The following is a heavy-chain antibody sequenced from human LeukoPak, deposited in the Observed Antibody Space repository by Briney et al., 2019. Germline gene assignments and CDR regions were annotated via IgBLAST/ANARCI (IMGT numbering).Heavy chain of an antibody. CDR3: AKLANHGIAAAASDY. J-gene: IGHJ4*02. CDR1: GFTFDDYA. Sequence: PGGSLRLSCAASGFTFDDYAMHWVRHAPGKGLEWVSGISWNSGSIGYADSVKGRFTISRDNAKNSLYLQMNSLRGEDTALYYCAKLANHGIAAAASDYWGQGTLVTVSS. D-gene: IGHD6-13*01. CDR2: ISWNSGSI. V-gene: IGHV3-9*01.